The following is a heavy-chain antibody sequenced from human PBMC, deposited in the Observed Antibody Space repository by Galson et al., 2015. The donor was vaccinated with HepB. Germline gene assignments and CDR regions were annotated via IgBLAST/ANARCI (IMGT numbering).Heavy chain of an antibody. D-gene: IGHD5-18*01. J-gene: IGHJ6*02. Sequence: SLRLSCAAPGFPFTSYTFNWVRQAPGKGLDWVPSISRGSNSIDYADPVKGRFPIPRHNAKSSLYLQMNSLRVEDTAVYYCARVLYSYERGSNYGLDVWGQGTTVSVS. CDR2: ISRGSNSI. V-gene: IGHV3-21*01. CDR3: ARVLYSYERGSNYGLDV. CDR1: GFPFTSYT.